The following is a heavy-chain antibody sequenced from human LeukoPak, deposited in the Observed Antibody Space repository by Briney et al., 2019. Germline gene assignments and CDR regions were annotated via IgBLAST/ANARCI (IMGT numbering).Heavy chain of an antibody. Sequence: PGGSLRLSCEASGFTFSSYDMNWVRQAPGKGLEWVSYISFGGSTIYYADSVKGRFTISRDNSKNSLYLQMNSLRTEDTALYYCAKDEGRCLDYWGQGTLVTVSS. CDR3: AKDEGRCLDY. D-gene: IGHD2-15*01. V-gene: IGHV3-48*03. CDR1: GFTFSSYD. J-gene: IGHJ4*02. CDR2: ISFGGSTI.